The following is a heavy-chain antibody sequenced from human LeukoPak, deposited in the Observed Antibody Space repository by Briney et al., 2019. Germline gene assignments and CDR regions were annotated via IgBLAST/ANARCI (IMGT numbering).Heavy chain of an antibody. CDR2: ISYDGSNK. Sequence: QPGRSLRLSCAASGFTSSSYAMHWVRQAPGKGLEWVAVISYDGSNKYYADSVKGRFTISRDNSKNTLYLQMNSLRAEDTAVYYCARDRTLAVAGLDAFDIWGQGTMVTVSS. D-gene: IGHD6-19*01. J-gene: IGHJ3*02. CDR1: GFTSSSYA. V-gene: IGHV3-30-3*01. CDR3: ARDRTLAVAGLDAFDI.